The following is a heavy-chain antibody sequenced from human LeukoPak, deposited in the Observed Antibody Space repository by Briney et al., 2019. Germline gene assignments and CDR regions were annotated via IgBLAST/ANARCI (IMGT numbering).Heavy chain of an antibody. D-gene: IGHD5-24*01. J-gene: IGHJ3*02. CDR3: ARGEEMATIIGAFDI. V-gene: IGHV1-69*05. Sequence: ASVKVSCKASGGTFSSYAISWVRQAPGQGLEWMGGIIPIFGTANYAQKFQGRVTITTDESTSTAYMELSSLRSEDTAVYYCARGEEMATIIGAFDIWGLGTMVTVSS. CDR2: IIPIFGTA. CDR1: GGTFSSYA.